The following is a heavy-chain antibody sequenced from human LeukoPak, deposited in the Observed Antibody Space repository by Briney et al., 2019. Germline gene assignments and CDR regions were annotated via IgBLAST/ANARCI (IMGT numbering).Heavy chain of an antibody. V-gene: IGHV4-59*08. D-gene: IGHD5-24*01. CDR2: IYYSGST. CDR1: GGSISSYY. Sequence: PSETLSLTCTVSGGSISSYYWSWIRQPPGKGLEWIGYIYYSGSTNYNPSLKSRVTISVDTSKNQFSLKLSSVTAADTAVYYCARVGGYKYSHYNWFDPWGQGTLVTVSS. J-gene: IGHJ5*02. CDR3: ARVGGYKYSHYNWFDP.